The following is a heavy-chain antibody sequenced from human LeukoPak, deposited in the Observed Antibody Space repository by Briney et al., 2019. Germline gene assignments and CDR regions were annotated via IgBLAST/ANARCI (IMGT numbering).Heavy chain of an antibody. CDR2: INHSGST. CDR3: ATPGITGSYSFDY. D-gene: IGHD3-10*01. V-gene: IGHV4-34*01. CDR1: GGSFSGYY. Sequence: SETLSLTCAVYGGSFSGYYWSWIRQPPGKGLEWIGEINHSGSTNYNPSLKSRVTISVDTSKNQFSLKLSSVTAADTAVYYCATPGITGSYSFDYWGQGTLVTVSS. J-gene: IGHJ4*02.